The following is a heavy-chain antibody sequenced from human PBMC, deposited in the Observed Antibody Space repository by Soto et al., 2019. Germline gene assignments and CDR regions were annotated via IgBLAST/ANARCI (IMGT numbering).Heavy chain of an antibody. J-gene: IGHJ6*02. CDR1: GLTISGKKY. D-gene: IGHD5-12*01. Sequence: PGGSLRLSCAAFGLTISGKKYVAWVRQAPGKGLEWVSSISSSSSYIYYADSVKGRFTISRDNAKNSLYLQMNSLRAEDTAVYYCARWGGTATRYYYYGMDVWGQGTTVTVSS. CDR3: ARWGGTATRYYYYGMDV. V-gene: IGHV3-21*01. CDR2: ISSSSSYI.